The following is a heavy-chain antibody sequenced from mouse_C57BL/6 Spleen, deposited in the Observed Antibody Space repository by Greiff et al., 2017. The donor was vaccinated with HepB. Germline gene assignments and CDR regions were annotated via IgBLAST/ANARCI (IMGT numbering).Heavy chain of an antibody. Sequence: QVQLQQPGAELVKPGASVKLSCKASGYTFTSYWMHRVKQRPGQGLEWIGMIHPNSGSTNYNEKFKSKATLTVDKSSSTAYMQLSSLTSEDSAVYYCARNYGSSLDWFAYWGQGTLVTVSA. CDR3: ARNYGSSLDWFAY. V-gene: IGHV1-64*01. J-gene: IGHJ3*01. CDR1: GYTFTSYW. D-gene: IGHD1-1*01. CDR2: IHPNSGST.